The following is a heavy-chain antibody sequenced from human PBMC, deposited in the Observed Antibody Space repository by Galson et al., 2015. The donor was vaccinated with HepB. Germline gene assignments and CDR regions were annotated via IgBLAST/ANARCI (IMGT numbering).Heavy chain of an antibody. CDR2: ISYDGSNK. J-gene: IGHJ4*02. CDR3: AKDPDSSGYYDDY. V-gene: IGHV3-30*18. Sequence: SLRLSCAASGFTFSSYGMHWVRQAPGKGLEWVAVISYDGSNKYYADSVKGRFTISRDNSKNTLYLQMNSLRAEDTAVYYCAKDPDSSGYYDDYWGQGTLVTVSS. CDR1: GFTFSSYG. D-gene: IGHD3-22*01.